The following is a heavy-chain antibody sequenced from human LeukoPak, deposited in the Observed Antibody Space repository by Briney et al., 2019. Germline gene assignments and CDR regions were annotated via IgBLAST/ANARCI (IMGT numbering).Heavy chain of an antibody. Sequence: ASVKVSCKASGYTFTSCYMHWVRQAPGQGLEWMGIINPSGGSTSYAQKFQGRVTMTRDTSTSTVYMELSSLRSEDTAVYYCASVSSKLAAPIDYWGQGTLVTVSS. D-gene: IGHD2-15*01. J-gene: IGHJ4*02. CDR2: INPSGGST. CDR3: ASVSSKLAAPIDY. V-gene: IGHV1-46*01. CDR1: GYTFTSCY.